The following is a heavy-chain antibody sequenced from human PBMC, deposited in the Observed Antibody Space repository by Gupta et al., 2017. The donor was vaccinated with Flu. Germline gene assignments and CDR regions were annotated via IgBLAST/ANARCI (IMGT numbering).Heavy chain of an antibody. V-gene: IGHV3-49*04. D-gene: IGHD5-24*01. CDR2: LRSKTYDGTT. CDR1: GFTLRDYD. CDR3: ARQWLQYFDY. Sequence: EVQLVESGGGLVQPGRSLRLSCRGSGFTLRDYDMGWVRQAPGKGLEWVGLLRSKTYDGTTEYAASVKGRFTISRDDSTNPAYLQMNSLRAEDTAVYYCARQWLQYFDYWGQGTQVTVSS. J-gene: IGHJ4*02.